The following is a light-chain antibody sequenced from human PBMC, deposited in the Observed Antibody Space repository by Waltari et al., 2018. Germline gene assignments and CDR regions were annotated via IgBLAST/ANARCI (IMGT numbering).Light chain of an antibody. Sequence: QSALPHPASVSGSPGQPIPLSCPASRIAVQSYNLVSWFQQKPGKAPKLIIYEVNKRPSGVSYRFSGSKSGNTASLTISGLQADDEADYYCCSYAGTSIYVFGSGTKVTV. J-gene: IGLJ1*01. CDR3: CSYAGTSIYV. V-gene: IGLV2-23*02. CDR1: RIAVQSYNL. CDR2: EVN.